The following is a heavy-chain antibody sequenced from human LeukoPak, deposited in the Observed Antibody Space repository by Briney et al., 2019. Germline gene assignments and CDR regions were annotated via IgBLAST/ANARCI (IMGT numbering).Heavy chain of an antibody. Sequence: SETLSLTCAVYGGSFSGYYWSWIRQPPGKGLEWIGEINHSGSTNYNPSLKSRVTISVDTSKNQFSLKLSSVTAADTAVYYCASAMTTVTTGFDYWGQGTLVTVSS. D-gene: IGHD4-17*01. CDR2: INHSGST. J-gene: IGHJ4*02. CDR3: ASAMTTVTTGFDY. V-gene: IGHV4-34*01. CDR1: GGSFSGYY.